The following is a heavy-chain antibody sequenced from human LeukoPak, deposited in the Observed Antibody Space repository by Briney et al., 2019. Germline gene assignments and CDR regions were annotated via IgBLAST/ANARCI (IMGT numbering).Heavy chain of an antibody. CDR3: AREDKATRYD. V-gene: IGHV3-11*05. CDR2: ISSSSSYT. CDR1: GFTFSENY. J-gene: IGHJ4*02. Sequence: TGGSLRLSCAASGFTFSENYMSWLRQALGKGLEWVSYISSSSSYTNYADSVKGRFTISRDNAKNSLYLQMNSLRAEDTAVYYCAREDKATRYDWGQGTLVTVSS. D-gene: IGHD5-24*01.